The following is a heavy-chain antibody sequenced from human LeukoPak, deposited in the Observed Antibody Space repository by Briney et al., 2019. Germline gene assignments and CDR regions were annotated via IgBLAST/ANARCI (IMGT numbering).Heavy chain of an antibody. CDR1: GYTFTGYY. J-gene: IGHJ4*02. V-gene: IGHV1-2*02. CDR3: ARDITIVRGVIGGY. Sequence: ASVTVSCKASGYTFTGYYMHWVRQAPGQGLEWMGWINPNSGGTNYAQKFLGRVTMTRDTSISTAYMELSRLGSDDTAVYYCARDITIVRGVIGGYWGQGTLLTVPS. CDR2: INPNSGGT. D-gene: IGHD3-10*01.